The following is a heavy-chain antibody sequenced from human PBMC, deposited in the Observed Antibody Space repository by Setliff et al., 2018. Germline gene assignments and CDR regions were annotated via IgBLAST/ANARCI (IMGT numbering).Heavy chain of an antibody. V-gene: IGHV1-69*02. J-gene: IGHJ4*02. CDR2: IIPVLDIT. CDR1: GGPLNSYS. Sequence: SVKVSCKASGGPLNSYSSSWVRQAPGRGLEWMGRIIPVLDITRYSQKFQGRVTITADKSTGIIYMELTSLRSDDTAVYYCARHLPPPNYFDIGALDTWGQGTLVTVSS. CDR3: ARHLPPPNYFDIGALDT. D-gene: IGHD3-22*01.